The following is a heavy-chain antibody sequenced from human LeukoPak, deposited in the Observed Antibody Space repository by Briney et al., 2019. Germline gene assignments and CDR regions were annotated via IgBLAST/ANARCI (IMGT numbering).Heavy chain of an antibody. Sequence: PSETLSLTCTVSGDSISSTSYYWGWIRQPPGKGLEWIGSIYYSGNTYYNASFKSRVTISVDTSKNQLSLKLSSVTAADTAVYYCARLRAAAGPYYFDYWGQGTLATVSS. D-gene: IGHD6-13*01. CDR3: ARLRAAAGPYYFDY. J-gene: IGHJ4*02. CDR1: GDSISSTSYY. V-gene: IGHV4-39*07. CDR2: IYYSGNT.